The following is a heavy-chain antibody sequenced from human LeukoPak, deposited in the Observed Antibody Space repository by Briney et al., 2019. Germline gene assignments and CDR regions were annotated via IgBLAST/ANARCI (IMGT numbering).Heavy chain of an antibody. V-gene: IGHV3-43D*03. Sequence: GGSLRLSCAASGFTFDDYGMHWVRQAPGKGLEWVSFISWDGVNTFYADSVKGRFTIFRDNSKNSLFLQMNTLRTEDTAAYFCTRGASVGVAAPGHWGQGTLVTVSS. J-gene: IGHJ4*02. CDR1: GFTFDDYG. CDR2: ISWDGVNT. CDR3: TRGASVGVAAPGH. D-gene: IGHD6-13*01.